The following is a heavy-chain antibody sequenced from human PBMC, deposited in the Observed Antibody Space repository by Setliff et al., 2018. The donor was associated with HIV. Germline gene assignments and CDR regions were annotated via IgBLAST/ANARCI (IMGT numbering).Heavy chain of an antibody. CDR3: VNPSGAMGDFDS. CDR2: IYYHGST. Sequence: PSETLSLTCTVSGDSIKSHHWSWIRQPPGKGLEWIGTIYYHGSTYYNPSLKSRVTISIDTSKNQFSLQLTSVTAADTAVYYCVNPSGAMGDFDSWGQGTLVTVSS. V-gene: IGHV4-59*04. D-gene: IGHD3-16*01. J-gene: IGHJ4*02. CDR1: GDSIKSHH.